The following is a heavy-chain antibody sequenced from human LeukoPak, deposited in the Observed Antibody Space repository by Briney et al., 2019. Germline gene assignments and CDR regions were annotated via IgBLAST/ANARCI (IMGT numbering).Heavy chain of an antibody. J-gene: IGHJ3*02. D-gene: IGHD3-3*01. CDR2: INPNSGDT. V-gene: IGHV1-2*02. CDR3: ARDSPFEWAVFGDSFDI. Sequence: WASVKVSCKASGYTFTGYYMHWVRQAPGQGLEWMGWINPNSGDTNYAQKFQGRVTMTRDTSISTAYMELSRLRSDDTAVYYCARDSPFEWAVFGDSFDIWGQGTVVAVSS. CDR1: GYTFTGYY.